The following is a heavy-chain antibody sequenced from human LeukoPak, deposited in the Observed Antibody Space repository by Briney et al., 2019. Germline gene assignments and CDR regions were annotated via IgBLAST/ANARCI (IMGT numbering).Heavy chain of an antibody. CDR1: GFTFSNAW. Sequence: GGSLRLSCAASGFTFSNAWMSWVRQAPGKGLEWVGRIKSKTDGGTTDYAAPVKGRFTISRDDSKNTLYLQMNSLKTEDTAVYYCTTALKETITIFGVVISDRFDYWGQGTLVTVSS. CDR2: IKSKTDGGTT. J-gene: IGHJ4*02. D-gene: IGHD3-3*01. CDR3: TTALKETITIFGVVISDRFDY. V-gene: IGHV3-15*01.